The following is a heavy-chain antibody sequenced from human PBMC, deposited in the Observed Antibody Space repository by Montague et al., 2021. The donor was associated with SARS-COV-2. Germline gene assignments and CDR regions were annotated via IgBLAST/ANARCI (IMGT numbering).Heavy chain of an antibody. CDR2: INHSGST. Sequence: SETLSLTCTVSGGSISSYYWSWIRQPPGKGLEWIGEINHSGSTNYNPSLKSRVTISVDTSKNQFSLKLSSVTAADTAVYYCARVRYYGSGTSLGMDVWGQGTTVTFSS. CDR3: ARVRYYGSGTSLGMDV. CDR1: GGSISSYY. V-gene: IGHV4-34*01. D-gene: IGHD3-10*01. J-gene: IGHJ6*02.